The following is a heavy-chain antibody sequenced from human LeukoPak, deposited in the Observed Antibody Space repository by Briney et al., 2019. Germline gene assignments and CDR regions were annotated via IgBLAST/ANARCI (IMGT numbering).Heavy chain of an antibody. J-gene: IGHJ5*02. CDR1: GYTFTSYG. CDR2: ISAYNGNT. D-gene: IGHD6-13*01. CDR3: ASSRQQLVWFDP. V-gene: IGHV1-18*01. Sequence: ASVKVSCKASGYTFTSYGISWVRQAPGQGLEWMGWISAYNGNTNYAQKLQGRVTMTTDTSTSTAYMELRSLRSDDTAVYYCASSRQQLVWFDPWGQGTLVTVSS.